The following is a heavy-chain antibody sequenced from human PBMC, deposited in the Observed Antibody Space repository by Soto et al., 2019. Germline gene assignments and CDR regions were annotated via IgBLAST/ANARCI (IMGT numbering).Heavy chain of an antibody. CDR1: GFTFSSYA. Sequence: GSLRLSCAASGFTFSSYAMHWVRQAPGKGLEWVAVISYDGSNKYYADSVKGRFTISRDNSKNTLYLQMNSLRAEDTAVYYCARESVNWNYLSWFDPWGQGTLVTVSS. CDR2: ISYDGSNK. D-gene: IGHD1-7*01. CDR3: ARESVNWNYLSWFDP. V-gene: IGHV3-30-3*01. J-gene: IGHJ5*02.